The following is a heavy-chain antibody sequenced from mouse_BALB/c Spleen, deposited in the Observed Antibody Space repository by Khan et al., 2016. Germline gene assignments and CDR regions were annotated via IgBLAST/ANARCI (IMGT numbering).Heavy chain of an antibody. CDR2: MWADGRT. Sequence: QVQLKESGPGLVAPSQSLSITCTVSGFSLTGYGVNWVRQPPGKGLEWLGKMWADGRTDYNSALKYRVSISKENSKSQVFLKMNSLQTDDTANYYCSSDYDGFAYWGQGTLVIVSA. J-gene: IGHJ3*01. D-gene: IGHD2-12*01. CDR3: SSDYDGFAY. V-gene: IGHV2-6-7*01. CDR1: GFSLTGYG.